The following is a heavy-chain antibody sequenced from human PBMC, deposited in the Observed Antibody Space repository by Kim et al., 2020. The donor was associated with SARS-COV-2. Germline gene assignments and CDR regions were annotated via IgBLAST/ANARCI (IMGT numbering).Heavy chain of an antibody. D-gene: IGHD2-2*01. CDR3: VKGHKVVVVPAAPDAFDI. Sequence: KGRFTISRDNSKNTLYLQMSSLRAEDTAVYYCVKGHKVVVVPAAPDAFDIWGQGTMVTVSS. V-gene: IGHV3-64D*06. J-gene: IGHJ3*02.